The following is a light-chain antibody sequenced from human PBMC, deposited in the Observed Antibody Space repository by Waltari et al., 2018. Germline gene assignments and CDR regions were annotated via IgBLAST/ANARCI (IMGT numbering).Light chain of an antibody. CDR2: RAF. V-gene: IGKV2-30*02. Sequence: DVVMTQSPLSLSVTLGQPASISCRSSQSLLHSDGNTYLNWFHQGPGQSPRRLMFRAFYRDSGVPERVTGSGSGTDFTLEISRVEAEDVGIYYCMQGSQWPPWTFGQGTKVEIK. J-gene: IGKJ1*01. CDR1: QSLLHSDGNTY. CDR3: MQGSQWPPWT.